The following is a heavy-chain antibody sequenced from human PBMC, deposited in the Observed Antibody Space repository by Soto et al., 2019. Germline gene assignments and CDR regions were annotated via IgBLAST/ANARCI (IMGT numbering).Heavy chain of an antibody. Sequence: QITLKESGPTLVRPTQTLTLTCSFSGFSLKTIGISVGWIRQPPGKALEWLALTYWDDDQRYSPSLKTRLTITKDASKNQVVLAMTNVDPVDTATYSCARSTSENFWSGPFDYWGPGIVVTVSS. CDR3: ARSTSENFWSGPFDY. CDR1: GFSLKTIGIS. V-gene: IGHV2-5*02. D-gene: IGHD3-3*01. CDR2: TYWDDDQ. J-gene: IGHJ4*02.